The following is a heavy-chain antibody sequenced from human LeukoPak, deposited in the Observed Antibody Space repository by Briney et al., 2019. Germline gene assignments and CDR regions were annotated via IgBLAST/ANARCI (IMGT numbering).Heavy chain of an antibody. CDR2: FYYSGST. J-gene: IGHJ6*03. V-gene: IGHV4-59*01. CDR3: ARLTMTTVTGYYYYMDV. D-gene: IGHD4-11*01. Sequence: PSETLSLTCAVYVGSFSGYYWTWIRQPPGKGLEWIGYFYYSGSTNYSPSLKSRVTISLDTSTNQFSLKLSSVTAADTAVYYCARLTMTTVTGYYYYMDVWGKGATVTVFS. CDR1: VGSFSGYY.